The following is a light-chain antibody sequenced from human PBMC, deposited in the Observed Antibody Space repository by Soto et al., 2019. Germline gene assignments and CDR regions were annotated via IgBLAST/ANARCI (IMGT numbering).Light chain of an antibody. CDR1: SSDVGSYNP. J-gene: IGLJ3*02. V-gene: IGLV2-23*03. CDR3: CSYARSSTFWV. Sequence: QSVLTQPASVSGSPGQSITISCTGTSSDVGSYNPVSWYQQHPGKAPKLMIYEGSTRPSGVSNRFSGSKSGNTASLTISGLQAEDEADYYCCSYARSSTFWVFGGGTKLTVL. CDR2: EGS.